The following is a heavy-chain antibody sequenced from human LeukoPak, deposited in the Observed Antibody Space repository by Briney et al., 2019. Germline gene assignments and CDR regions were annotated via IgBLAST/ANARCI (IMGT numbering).Heavy chain of an antibody. V-gene: IGHV3-7*01. J-gene: IGHJ4*02. CDR2: IKQDGSEK. D-gene: IGHD4-11*01. Sequence: GGSLRLSCSASGFTFSSHWMSWVRQAPGKGLKWVANIKQDGSEKYYVDSVKGRFTISRDNSKNTLYLQMNSLRAEDTAVYYCAAMTSVTTGDYWGQGTLVTVSS. CDR3: AAMTSVTTGDY. CDR1: GFTFSSHW.